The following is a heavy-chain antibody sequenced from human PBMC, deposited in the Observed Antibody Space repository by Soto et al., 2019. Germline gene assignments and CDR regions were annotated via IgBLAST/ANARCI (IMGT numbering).Heavy chain of an antibody. J-gene: IGHJ5*01. Sequence: SVTLSLTCSVSGDSISNSRFYWAWIRQPPWEGLEWIGSIYHTGNAYYNPSLKSRVTISVDTPKNQFSLKLTSVTAADAALYYCARDFFDSSDYTTNWFDPWGQGTLVTVSS. CDR3: ARDFFDSSDYTTNWFDP. D-gene: IGHD3-22*01. V-gene: IGHV4-39*01. CDR2: IYHTGNA. CDR1: GDSISNSRFY.